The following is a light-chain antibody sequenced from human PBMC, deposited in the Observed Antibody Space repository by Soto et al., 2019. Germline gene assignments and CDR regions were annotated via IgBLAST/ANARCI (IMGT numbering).Light chain of an antibody. CDR3: CSYTDADTLV. V-gene: IGLV2-14*01. Sequence: QSVLTQPASVSGSPGQSITISCTGTSRDVGGFNYVSWYQKHPGKAPKLLIFGVSLRPAEVSYRFSGSKSGNTASLTISGLQAEDEADYYCCSYTDADTLVFGGGTKLTVL. J-gene: IGLJ1*01. CDR2: GVS. CDR1: SRDVGGFNY.